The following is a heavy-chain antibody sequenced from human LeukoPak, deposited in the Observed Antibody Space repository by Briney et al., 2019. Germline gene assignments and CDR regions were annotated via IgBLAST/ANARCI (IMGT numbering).Heavy chain of an antibody. J-gene: IGHJ4*02. CDR3: AKGQTGIFDY. D-gene: IGHD1-1*01. Sequence: PGGSLRPSCAASGFTVSSNYMSWVRQAPGKGLEWVSIIYSGGSIYYADSVKGRFTISRDNSKNTLYLQMNSLRAEDTAVYYCAKGQTGIFDYWGQGTLVTVSS. CDR1: GFTVSSNY. CDR2: IYSGGSI. V-gene: IGHV3-66*01.